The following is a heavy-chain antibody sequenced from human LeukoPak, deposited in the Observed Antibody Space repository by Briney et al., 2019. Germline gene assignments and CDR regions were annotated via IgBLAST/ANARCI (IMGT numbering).Heavy chain of an antibody. J-gene: IGHJ4*02. CDR3: ARLLWFGELSESPYYFDY. CDR2: IKQDGSEK. D-gene: IGHD3-10*01. Sequence: GGSLRLSCAASGFTFSSYWMSWVRQAPGKGLEWVANIKQDGSEKYYVDSVRGRFTISRDNAKNSLYLQMNSLRAEDTAVYYCARLLWFGELSESPYYFDYWGQGTLVTVSS. CDR1: GFTFSSYW. V-gene: IGHV3-7*01.